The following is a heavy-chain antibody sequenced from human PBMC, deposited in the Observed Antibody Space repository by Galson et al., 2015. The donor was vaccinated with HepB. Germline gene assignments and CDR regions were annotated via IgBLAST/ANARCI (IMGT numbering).Heavy chain of an antibody. J-gene: IGHJ4*02. CDR2: IRSKDNNYAT. CDR3: FSRTISYDFWGDYVEDYFDH. Sequence: SLRLSCAASGFTFSGSAMHWVRQASGKGLEWIGHIRSKDNNYATVYAASVKGGVTISRDDSKTTAYLQMNSLKTEDTAVYYCFSRTISYDFWGDYVEDYFDHWGQGTLVTVSS. D-gene: IGHD3-3*01. CDR1: GFTFSGSA. V-gene: IGHV3-73*01.